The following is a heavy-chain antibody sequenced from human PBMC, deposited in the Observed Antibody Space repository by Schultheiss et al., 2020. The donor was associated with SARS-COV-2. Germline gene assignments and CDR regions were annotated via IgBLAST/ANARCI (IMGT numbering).Heavy chain of an antibody. CDR3: ARDAELGTHAFDI. D-gene: IGHD1-1*01. V-gene: IGHV3-49*03. CDR2: IRSKAYGGTT. Sequence: GGSLRLSCTASGFTFGDYAMSWFRQAPGKGLEWVGFIRSKAYGGTTEYAASVKGRFTISRDDSKNSLYLQMKSLKTEDTAVYYCARDAELGTHAFDIWGQGTMVTVSS. CDR1: GFTFGDYA. J-gene: IGHJ3*02.